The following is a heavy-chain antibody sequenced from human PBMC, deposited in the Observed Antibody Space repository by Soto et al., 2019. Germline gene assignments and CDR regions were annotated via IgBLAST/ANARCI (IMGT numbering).Heavy chain of an antibody. CDR1: GGTFNSYD. D-gene: IGHD3-22*01. Sequence: QVQLVQSGAEVKKPGSSMKVSCKASGGTFNSYDSKCVRQAPGQGLEWMGGIIPIVETAKYAQKFQGRFTISADESTNTVYVELSSLRSEDTAMYYCARLSRPNYYDTSGFFKDNWFDPWGQGTLVTVSS. J-gene: IGHJ5*02. V-gene: IGHV1-69*01. CDR2: IIPIVETA. CDR3: ARLSRPNYYDTSGFFKDNWFDP.